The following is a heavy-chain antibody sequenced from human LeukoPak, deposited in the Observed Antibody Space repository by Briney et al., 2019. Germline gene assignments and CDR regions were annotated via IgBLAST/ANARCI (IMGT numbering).Heavy chain of an antibody. CDR1: GYTFTSYG. V-gene: IGHV1-2*02. Sequence: ASVTVSCKASGYTFTSYGISWVRQAPGQGLEWMGWINPNSGGTNYAQKFQGRVTMTRDTSISTAYMELSRLRSDDTAVYYCARAPFPDYGDYTCDYWGQGTLVTVSS. J-gene: IGHJ4*02. CDR2: INPNSGGT. D-gene: IGHD4-17*01. CDR3: ARAPFPDYGDYTCDY.